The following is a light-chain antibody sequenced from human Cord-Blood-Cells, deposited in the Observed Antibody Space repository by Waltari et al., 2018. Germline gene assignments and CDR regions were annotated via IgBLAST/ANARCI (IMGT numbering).Light chain of an antibody. Sequence: SSKLTQDPAVSVALGQTVTITCQGDSLRSYYASWYQQKPGKAPVLVIYGKNNRPSGIPDRFSGSSSGNTASLTITGAQAEEEADYYCNSRDSSGNHVVFGGGTKLTVL. CDR2: GKN. J-gene: IGLJ2*01. V-gene: IGLV3-19*01. CDR1: SLRSYY. CDR3: NSRDSSGNHVV.